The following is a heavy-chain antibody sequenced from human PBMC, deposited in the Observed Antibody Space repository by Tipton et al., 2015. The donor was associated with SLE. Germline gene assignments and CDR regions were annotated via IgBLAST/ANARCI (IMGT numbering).Heavy chain of an antibody. D-gene: IGHD3-3*01. CDR2: IIPIFGTA. J-gene: IGHJ3*02. CDR3: ARADRNDFWSGRYDAFDI. V-gene: IGHV1-69*05. Sequence: QLVQSGAEVKKPGSPVKVSCKASGGTFSSYAISWVRQAPGQGLEWMGGIIPIFGTANYAQKFQGRVTITTDESTSTAYMELSSLRSEDTAVYYCARADRNDFWSGRYDAFDIWGQGTMVTVSS. CDR1: GGTFSSYA.